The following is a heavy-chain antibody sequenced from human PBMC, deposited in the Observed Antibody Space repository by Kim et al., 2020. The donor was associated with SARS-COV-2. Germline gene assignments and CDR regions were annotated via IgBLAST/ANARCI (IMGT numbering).Heavy chain of an antibody. D-gene: IGHD5-18*01. Sequence: SETLSLTCTVSGGSISSSSYYWGWIRQPPGKGLEWIGSIYYSGSTYYNPSLKSRVTISVDTSKNQFSLKLSSVTAADTAVYYCARVMKNPWIQLGLDYWGQGTLVTVSS. V-gene: IGHV4-39*07. CDR2: IYYSGST. CDR3: ARVMKNPWIQLGLDY. CDR1: GGSISSSSYY. J-gene: IGHJ4*02.